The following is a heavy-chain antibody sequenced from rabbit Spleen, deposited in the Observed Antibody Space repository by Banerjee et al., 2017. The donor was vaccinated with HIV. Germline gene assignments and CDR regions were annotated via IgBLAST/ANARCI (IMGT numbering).Heavy chain of an antibody. V-gene: IGHV1S45*01. J-gene: IGHJ4*01. Sequence: ELVESGGGLVQPGESLKLSCKASGVSLNDKDVMCWVRQAPGKGLEWIACINIVTGKSVYASWAKGRFTMSRTSSTTVTLQMTSLTAADTATYFCARDLVGVIGWNFYLWGPGTLVTVS. CDR2: INIVTGKS. D-gene: IGHD1-1*01. CDR3: ARDLVGVIGWNFYL. CDR1: GVSLNDKDV.